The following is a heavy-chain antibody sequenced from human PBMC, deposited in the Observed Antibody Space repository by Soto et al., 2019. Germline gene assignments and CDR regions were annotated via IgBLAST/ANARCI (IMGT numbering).Heavy chain of an antibody. CDR1: GGTFSSYA. J-gene: IGHJ5*02. V-gene: IGHV1-69*12. CDR3: ARVRKVLNWFDP. CDR2: IIPIFATA. Sequence: QVQLVQSGAEVKKPGSSVKVSCKASGGTFSSYAISWVRQAPGQGLEWMGGIIPIFATANYAQKFQGRVTITADASTSTAYMELSSLRYEDTAIYYCARVRKVLNWFDPWGQGTLVTVSS. D-gene: IGHD2-15*01.